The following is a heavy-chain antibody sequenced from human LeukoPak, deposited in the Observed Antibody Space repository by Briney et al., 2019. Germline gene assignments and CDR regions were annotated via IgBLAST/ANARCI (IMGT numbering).Heavy chain of an antibody. D-gene: IGHD3-16*01. V-gene: IGHV4-34*01. CDR3: ARPGSVGDYVWGSFGASFDY. Sequence: SETLSLTCAVYGGSFSGYFWSWIRQPPGKGLEWIGEISHSGSTNYNPSLKSRVTISVDTSKNQFSLKLTSVTAADTAVYYCARPGSVGDYVWGSFGASFDYWGRGTLVTAAS. J-gene: IGHJ4*02. CDR2: ISHSGST. CDR1: GGSFSGYF.